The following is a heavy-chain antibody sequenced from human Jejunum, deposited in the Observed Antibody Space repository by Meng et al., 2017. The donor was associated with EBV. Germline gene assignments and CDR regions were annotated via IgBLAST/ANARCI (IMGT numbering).Heavy chain of an antibody. J-gene: IGHJ5*02. CDR1: GYTFTDLS. Sequence: QVQLVQSGAEVKKPGASVKVSCKVFGYTFTDLSMHWVRQAPGKGLEWMGGLDRENGKTIYAQKFQGRVTMTEDTSADTAYMEVSSLRSEDTAVYYCATRVAYYHDTSGEYLNTWGQGSLVTVSS. CDR3: ATRVAYYHDTSGEYLNT. D-gene: IGHD3-22*01. V-gene: IGHV1-24*01. CDR2: LDRENGKT.